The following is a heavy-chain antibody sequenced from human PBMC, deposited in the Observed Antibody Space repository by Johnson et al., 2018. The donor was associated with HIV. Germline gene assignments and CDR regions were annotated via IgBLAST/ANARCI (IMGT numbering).Heavy chain of an antibody. D-gene: IGHD4/OR15-4a*01. CDR2: ISSAGTDT. CDR3: AKGRNTYGADVFDI. CDR1: GFTFSSFG. Sequence: QEQLVESGGGVVQPGRSLRLSCAVSGFTFSSFGMHWVRQAPGKGLEWMAVISSAGTDTYYADSVKGRFTISRDNSKNTLYLQMNSLRVEDTAVYYCAKGRNTYGADVFDIWGQGTMVTVSS. J-gene: IGHJ3*02. V-gene: IGHV3-30*18.